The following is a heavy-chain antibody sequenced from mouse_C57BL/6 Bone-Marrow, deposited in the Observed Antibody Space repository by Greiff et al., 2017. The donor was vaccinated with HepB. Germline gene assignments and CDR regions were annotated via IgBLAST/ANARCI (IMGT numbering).Heavy chain of an antibody. V-gene: IGHV1-82*01. Sequence: QVQLQQSGPELVKPGASVKISCKASGYAFSSSWMNWVKQRPGKGLEWIGRIYPGDGDTNYNGKFKGKATLTADKSSSTAYMQLSSLTSEDSAVYYCAREEDYYGSSYEFAYWGQGTLVTVSA. CDR2: IYPGDGDT. J-gene: IGHJ3*01. CDR3: AREEDYYGSSYEFAY. D-gene: IGHD1-1*01. CDR1: GYAFSSSW.